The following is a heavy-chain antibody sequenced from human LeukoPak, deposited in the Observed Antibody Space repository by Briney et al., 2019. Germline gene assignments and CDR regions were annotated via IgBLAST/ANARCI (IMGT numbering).Heavy chain of an antibody. J-gene: IGHJ1*01. D-gene: IGHD4-23*01. Sequence: SETLSLTCAVYGGSFSGYYWSWIRQPPGKGLEWIGEINHSGSTNYNASLKSRVTISVDTSKNQFSLKLSSVTAADTAVYYCARGVGNSSAEYLQHWGQGTLVTVSS. CDR2: INHSGST. CDR3: ARGVGNSSAEYLQH. V-gene: IGHV4-34*01. CDR1: GGSFSGYY.